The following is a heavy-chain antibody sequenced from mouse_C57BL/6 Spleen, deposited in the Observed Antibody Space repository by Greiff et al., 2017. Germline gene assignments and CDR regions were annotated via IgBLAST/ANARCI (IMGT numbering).Heavy chain of an antibody. Sequence: VHVKQSGPELVKPGASVKISCKASGYSFTGYYMNWVKQSPEKSLEWIGEINPSTGGTTYNQKFKAKATLTVDKSSSTAYMQLKSLTSEDSAVYYCAREITTVVLDYWGQGTTLTVSS. CDR3: AREITTVVLDY. D-gene: IGHD1-1*01. J-gene: IGHJ2*01. V-gene: IGHV1-42*01. CDR2: INPSTGGT. CDR1: GYSFTGYY.